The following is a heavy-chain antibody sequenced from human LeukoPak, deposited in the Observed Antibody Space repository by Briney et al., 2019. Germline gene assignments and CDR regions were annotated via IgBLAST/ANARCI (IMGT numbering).Heavy chain of an antibody. CDR1: QFTFSNYA. J-gene: IGHJ2*01. Sequence: GGSLRLSCAASQFTFSNYAMSWVRQAPGKGLEWVSAISGSGNTTYFGDSVTGRFTISRDNPKNTVYLQMNSLSAEDTAVYYCAKGPAPYCSGGSCYSPHWYFDLWGRGTLVAVSS. CDR3: AKGPAPYCSGGSCYSPHWYFDL. CDR2: ISGSGNTT. V-gene: IGHV3-23*01. D-gene: IGHD2-15*01.